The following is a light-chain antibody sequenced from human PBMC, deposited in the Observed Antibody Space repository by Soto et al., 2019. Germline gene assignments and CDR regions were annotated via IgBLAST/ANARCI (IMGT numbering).Light chain of an antibody. CDR2: EVT. J-gene: IGLJ2*01. Sequence: QSVLSQPASVSGSPGQSITMSCIGASGVVGGYDYVSWYRHHPGEAPKLLIYEVTNRPSGVSDRFLGSKSGNTASLTISGLRAEDEADYYCCSYTTSGTPIFGGGTKLTVL. V-gene: IGLV2-14*01. CDR1: SGVVGGYDY. CDR3: CSYTTSGTPI.